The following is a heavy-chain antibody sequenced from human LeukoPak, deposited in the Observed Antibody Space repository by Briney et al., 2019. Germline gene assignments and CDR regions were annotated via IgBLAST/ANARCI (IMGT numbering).Heavy chain of an antibody. CDR1: GYSFTTYW. D-gene: IGHD3-10*01. CDR2: IHPDDSDT. CDR3: ARRYYQRSGPSNYFDD. V-gene: IGHV5-51*01. Sequence: GESLQISCKGSGYSFTTYWIGWVRQLPGKGLEWMGIIHPDDSDTRYSPSFQGQVTISVDKSISTAYLQWNSLRASDTAMYYCARRYYQRSGPSNYFDDWGQGTLVTASS. J-gene: IGHJ4*02.